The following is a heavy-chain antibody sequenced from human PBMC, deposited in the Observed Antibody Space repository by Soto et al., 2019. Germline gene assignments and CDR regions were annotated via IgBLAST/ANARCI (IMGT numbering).Heavy chain of an antibody. J-gene: IGHJ6*03. D-gene: IGHD6-13*01. CDR3: ARQYSTDYYYYYMDV. CDR2: IYPGDSDT. CDR1: GYSFTSYW. V-gene: IGHV5-51*01. Sequence: GESLKISCKGSGYSFTSYWIGWVRQMPGKGLEWMGIIYPGDSDTRYSPSLQGQVTISADKSISTAYLQWSSLKASDTAMYYCARQYSTDYYYYYMDVWGKGTTVTVSS.